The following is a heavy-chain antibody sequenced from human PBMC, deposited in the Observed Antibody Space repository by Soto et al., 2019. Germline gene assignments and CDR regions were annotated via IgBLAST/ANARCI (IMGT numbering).Heavy chain of an antibody. CDR3: ARGYYDSSGYYP. D-gene: IGHD3-22*01. CDR1: GGSSSSDY. V-gene: IGHV4-59*01. Sequence: PSETLSLTCTVSGGSSSSDYWSWIRQPPGKGLEWIGHMYYSGSTKYNPSLKSRVTISIDTSRNHFSLKLTSVTAADTALYYCARGYYDSSGYYPWGQGTLVTVSS. J-gene: IGHJ5*02. CDR2: MYYSGST.